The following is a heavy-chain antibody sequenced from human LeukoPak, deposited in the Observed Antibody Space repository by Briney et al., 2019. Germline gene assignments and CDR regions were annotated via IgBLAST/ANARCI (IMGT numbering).Heavy chain of an antibody. Sequence: SETLSLTCTVSGGSISSYYWSWIRQPPGKGLEWIGYIYYSGSTNYNPSLKSRVTISVDTSKNQFSLKLSSMTAADTAVYYCARHWRQQWLARPLYFDYWGQGTLVTVSS. CDR3: ARHWRQQWLARPLYFDY. CDR1: GGSISSYY. D-gene: IGHD6-19*01. CDR2: IYYSGST. J-gene: IGHJ4*02. V-gene: IGHV4-59*08.